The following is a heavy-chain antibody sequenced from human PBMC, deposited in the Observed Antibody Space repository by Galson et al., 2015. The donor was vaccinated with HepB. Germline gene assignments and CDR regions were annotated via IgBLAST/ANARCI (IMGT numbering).Heavy chain of an antibody. V-gene: IGHV3-11*06. CDR2: VSSSSLYT. CDR3: ARVISSGLWKWFDP. CDR1: GFTFSDYY. D-gene: IGHD4/OR15-4a*01. Sequence: SLRLSCAVSGFTFSDYYMSWIRQAPGRGLEWISYVSSSSLYTNYADSVKGRFTISRDNAKNSLYLQISSARAEDTAVYYCARVISSGLWKWFDPWGQGTLVTVSS. J-gene: IGHJ5*02.